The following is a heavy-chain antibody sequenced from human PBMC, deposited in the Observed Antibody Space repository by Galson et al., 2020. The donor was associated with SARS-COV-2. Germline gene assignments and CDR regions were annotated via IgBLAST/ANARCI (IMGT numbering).Heavy chain of an antibody. CDR1: GFSLSTSGMC. V-gene: IGHV2-70*11. CDR3: ARTRVEVRGVITLYYYGMDV. J-gene: IGHJ6*02. CDR2: IDWDDDK. Sequence: GSGPTLVKPTETLTLTCTFSGFSLSTSGMCVSWIRQPPGKALEWLARIDWDDDKYYSTSLKTRLTISKDTSKNQVVLTMTNMDPVDTATYYCARTRVEVRGVITLYYYGMDVWGQGTTVTVSS. D-gene: IGHD3-10*01.